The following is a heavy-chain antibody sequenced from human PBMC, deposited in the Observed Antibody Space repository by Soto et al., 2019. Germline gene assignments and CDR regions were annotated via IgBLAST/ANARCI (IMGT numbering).Heavy chain of an antibody. V-gene: IGHV3-30*09. CDR2: ISYDGSNK. Sequence: GGSLRLSCAASGFTFSHYAMHWVRQAPGKGLEWVAVISYDGSNKYYADSVKGRFAISRDNSKNTLYVQLNSLRAEDTAVYYCARESTVTTYFDYWGQGTLVTVSS. D-gene: IGHD4-4*01. CDR1: GFTFSHYA. CDR3: ARESTVTTYFDY. J-gene: IGHJ4*02.